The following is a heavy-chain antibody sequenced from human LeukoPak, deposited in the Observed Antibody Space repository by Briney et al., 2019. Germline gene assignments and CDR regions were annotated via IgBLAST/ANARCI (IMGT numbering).Heavy chain of an antibody. CDR3: ARLDRTAPGYSYEGGY. Sequence: PSETLSLTCTVSGGSISSYYWSWIRQPPGKGLEWIGSIYYSGSTYYNPSLKSRVTISVDTSKNQFSLKLSSVTAADTAVYYCARLDRTAPGYSYEGGYWGQGTLVTVSS. V-gene: IGHV4-59*05. D-gene: IGHD5-18*01. J-gene: IGHJ4*02. CDR1: GGSISSYY. CDR2: IYYSGST.